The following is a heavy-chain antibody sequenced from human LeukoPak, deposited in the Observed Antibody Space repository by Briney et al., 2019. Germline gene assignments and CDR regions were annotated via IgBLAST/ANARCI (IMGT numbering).Heavy chain of an antibody. CDR1: GGSISSNY. CDR2: IYYSGST. D-gene: IGHD3-3*01. V-gene: IGHV4-59*08. CDR3: ARSGYFDL. Sequence: SETLSLTCTVSGGSISSNYWSWIRQPPGKGLEWIGYIYYSGSTNFNPSLKSRVTISVDTSKNQFSPKLSSVTAADTAVYYCARSGYFDLWGRGTLVTVSS. J-gene: IGHJ2*01.